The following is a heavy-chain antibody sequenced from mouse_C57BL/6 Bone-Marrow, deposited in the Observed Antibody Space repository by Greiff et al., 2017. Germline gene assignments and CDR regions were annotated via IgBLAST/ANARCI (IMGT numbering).Heavy chain of an antibody. D-gene: IGHD2-3*01. V-gene: IGHV1-55*01. CDR1: GYTFTSYW. Sequence: VQLQQPGAELVKPGASVKMSCKASGYTFTSYWITWVKQRPGQGLEWIGDIYPGSGSTNYNEKFKSKATLTVDTSSSTAYMQLSSRTSEDSAVYYCARYGYYNWYFDVWGTGTTVTVSS. CDR3: ARYGYYNWYFDV. CDR2: IYPGSGST. J-gene: IGHJ1*03.